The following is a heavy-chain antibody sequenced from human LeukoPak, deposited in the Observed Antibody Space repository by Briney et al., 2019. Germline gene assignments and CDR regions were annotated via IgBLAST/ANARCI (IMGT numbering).Heavy chain of an antibody. CDR1: GFTFSSYA. V-gene: IGHV3-23*01. D-gene: IGHD6-13*01. CDR2: ISGSDGYT. CDR3: AKTRGYSSSWYDY. J-gene: IGHJ4*02. Sequence: GGSLRLSCAASGFTFSSYAMSWVRQAPGKGLEWVSGISGSDGYTFYADSVKGRFTISRDNSKNTLDLQMNSPRAEDTAVYYCAKTRGYSSSWYDYWGQGIMVTVSS.